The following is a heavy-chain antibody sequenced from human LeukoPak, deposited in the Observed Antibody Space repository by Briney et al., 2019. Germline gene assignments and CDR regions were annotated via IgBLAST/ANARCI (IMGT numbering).Heavy chain of an antibody. V-gene: IGHV3-23*01. CDR3: AKSYIQYYYDTSGYPFDP. Sequence: PGGSLRLSCSASGFTLSSYAMSWFRQAPGKGLEWVSAMSGSGGSTYYSDSVKGRFNISRDHSKSTLYLQMNSLRAEDTAVYYCAKSYIQYYYDTSGYPFDPWGEGTLVTVSS. CDR2: MSGSGGST. J-gene: IGHJ5*02. CDR1: GFTLSSYA. D-gene: IGHD3-22*01.